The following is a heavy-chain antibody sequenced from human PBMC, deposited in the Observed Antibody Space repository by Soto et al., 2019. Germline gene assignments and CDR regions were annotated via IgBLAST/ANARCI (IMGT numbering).Heavy chain of an antibody. CDR3: AKRKQGPEYSFDI. CDR2: FGSTTNT. Sequence: EVQLLESGGGLVQPGGSLILSCAASGFTFSTYAMSWVRQAPGKGLEWVSTFGSTTNTYYADSVKGRFTISRDNSRNTLYLQKNSLGAEDTAIYYCAKRKQGPEYSFDIWGQGTVVTVSS. D-gene: IGHD6-19*01. V-gene: IGHV3-23*01. J-gene: IGHJ3*02. CDR1: GFTFSTYA.